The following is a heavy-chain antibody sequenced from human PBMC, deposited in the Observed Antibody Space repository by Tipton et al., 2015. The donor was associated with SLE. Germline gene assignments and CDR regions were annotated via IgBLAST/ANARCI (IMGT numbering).Heavy chain of an antibody. Sequence: TLSLTCTVSGGSITNYYWSWVRQSPNNGLEWIGSMYYSGSTNYNPPLKSRVTISLDTSKRQLSLRLNSVTAADTAVYYCARVTLGVITNYYFYYIDVWGEGTTVTVSS. V-gene: IGHV4-59*01. CDR1: GGSITNYY. D-gene: IGHD3-22*01. CDR2: MYYSGST. J-gene: IGHJ6*03. CDR3: ARVTLGVITNYYFYYIDV.